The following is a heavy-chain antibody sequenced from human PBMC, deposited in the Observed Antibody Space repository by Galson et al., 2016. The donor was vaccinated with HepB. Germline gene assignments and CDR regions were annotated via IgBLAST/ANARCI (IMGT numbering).Heavy chain of an antibody. J-gene: IGHJ6*02. CDR1: GFIFSSYN. D-gene: IGHD3-22*01. V-gene: IGHV3-48*02. CDR2: ISSSSSSI. Sequence: SLRLSCAASGFIFSSYNMNWVRQAPGRGLEWISYISSSSSSIYYADSVKGRFTISRANAKNLMYLQLSSLRDEDTAVYYCARDLSDYYETSGYFRRIRPQNYHYGMDAWGQGTTVTVSS. CDR3: ARDLSDYYETSGYFRRIRPQNYHYGMDA.